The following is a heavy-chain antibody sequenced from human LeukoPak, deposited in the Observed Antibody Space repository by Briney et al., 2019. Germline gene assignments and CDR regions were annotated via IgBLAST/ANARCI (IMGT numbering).Heavy chain of an antibody. Sequence: KSSETLSLTCTLSGGSTSTYYWSWIRQPPGKGLEWIGYIYHSGSTNYNPSLKSRVTISVDTSKNQFSLKLSSVTAADTAVYYCARGGGYASPIGYWGQGALVTVSS. CDR1: GGSTSTYY. CDR3: ARGGGYASPIGY. J-gene: IGHJ4*02. D-gene: IGHD5-12*01. CDR2: IYHSGST. V-gene: IGHV4-59*01.